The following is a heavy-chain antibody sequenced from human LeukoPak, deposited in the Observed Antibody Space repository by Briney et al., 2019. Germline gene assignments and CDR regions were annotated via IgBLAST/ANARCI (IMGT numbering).Heavy chain of an antibody. D-gene: IGHD1-26*01. J-gene: IGHJ4*02. CDR1: GFTFSSYS. Sequence: GGSLRLSCAASGFTFSSYSMNWVRQASEKGLAWVSHITASGTAMFYADSVKGRFTISRDNAKNSLYLQMNSLRDEDTAVYYCASSGSYRFDYWGQGTLVTVSS. CDR3: ASSGSYRFDY. CDR2: ITASGTAM. V-gene: IGHV3-48*02.